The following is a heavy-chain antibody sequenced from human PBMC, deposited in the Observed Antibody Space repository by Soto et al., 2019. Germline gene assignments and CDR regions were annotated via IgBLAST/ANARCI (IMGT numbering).Heavy chain of an antibody. D-gene: IGHD3-22*01. CDR1: GFSLSTNGVG. J-gene: IGHJ4*02. V-gene: IGHV2-5*01. Sequence: QITLKESGPTLAKPTQTLTLTCTYSGFSLSTNGVGVGWIRQPPGKALEWLALIFWNDERRYSPSLKSRLSIPKDTSKNQVVLTMTDMDPVDTATSYCVLRVGYDTRGSYFAHWGQGALVTVSS. CDR3: VLRVGYDTRGSYFAH. CDR2: IFWNDER.